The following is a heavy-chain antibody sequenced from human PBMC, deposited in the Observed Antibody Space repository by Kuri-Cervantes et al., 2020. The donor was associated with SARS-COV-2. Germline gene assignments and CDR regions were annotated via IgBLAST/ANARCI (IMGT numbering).Heavy chain of an antibody. Sequence: GESLKISCAASGFTFSSYAMSWVRQAPGKGLEWVSAISGSGGSTYYADSVKGRFTISRDNSKNTLYLQMNSLRAEDTAVYYCAKGHNSGWHKPPIDYWGRGALVTVSS. CDR3: AKGHNSGWHKPPIDY. CDR2: ISGSGGST. J-gene: IGHJ4*02. V-gene: IGHV3-23*01. CDR1: GFTFSSYA. D-gene: IGHD6-19*01.